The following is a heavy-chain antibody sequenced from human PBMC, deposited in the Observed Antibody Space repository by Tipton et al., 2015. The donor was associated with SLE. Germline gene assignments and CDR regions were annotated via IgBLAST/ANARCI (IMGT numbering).Heavy chain of an antibody. J-gene: IGHJ6*02. D-gene: IGHD2-2*01. CDR2: IYFSGSA. CDR3: ARGCSSSTCEPFYFFGMDV. CDR1: GGSISNYY. V-gene: IGHV4-59*12. Sequence: TLSLTCTVSGGSISNYYWSWIRQPPGKGLEWIGYIYFSGSANYNPSLKSRVTITVDMSKNQFSLRLISVTAADTAVYYCARGCSSSTCEPFYFFGMDVWGQGTTVTVSS.